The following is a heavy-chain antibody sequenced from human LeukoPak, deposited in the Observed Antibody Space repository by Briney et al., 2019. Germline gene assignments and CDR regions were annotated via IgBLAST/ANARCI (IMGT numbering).Heavy chain of an antibody. J-gene: IGHJ3*02. D-gene: IGHD1-1*01. Sequence: SETLSLTCTVSGGSISSYYWSWIRQPPGKGLEWIGYIYTSGSTTYNPSLKSRVTISVDTSKNQFSLKLSSVTAADTAVYYCARSERGAFDIWGQGTMVTVSS. CDR2: IYTSGST. V-gene: IGHV4-4*09. CDR3: ARSERGAFDI. CDR1: GGSISSYY.